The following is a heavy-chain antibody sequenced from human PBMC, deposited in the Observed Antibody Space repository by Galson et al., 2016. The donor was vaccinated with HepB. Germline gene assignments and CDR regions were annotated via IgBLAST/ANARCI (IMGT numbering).Heavy chain of an antibody. D-gene: IGHD2-21*01. J-gene: IGHJ4*02. CDR1: GFSVRNNY. CDR3: ARDTDGRERSDW. CDR2: IYGGGDT. Sequence: SLRLSCAVSGFSVRNNYMSWVRQAPGKGLEWVAVIYGGGDTYYADSVKGRFTISRDNSKNTLYLEMHSLSAEDTAVYYCARDTDGRERSDWWGQGTLVTVSS. V-gene: IGHV3-53*01.